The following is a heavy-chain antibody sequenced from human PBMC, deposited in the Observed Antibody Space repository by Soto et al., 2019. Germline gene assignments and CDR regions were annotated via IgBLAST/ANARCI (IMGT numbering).Heavy chain of an antibody. D-gene: IGHD1-20*01. J-gene: IGHJ4*02. Sequence: XESLTISGKGSGYSFTSYWIGLVRQMPGKGLEWMGIIYPGDSDPRYSPSFQGQVTISADKSIRTAYLQWSSLTASDTAMYYCARLIGIRSYWGQGTLVTVSS. CDR1: GYSFTSYW. V-gene: IGHV5-51*01. CDR3: ARLIGIRSY. CDR2: IYPGDSDP.